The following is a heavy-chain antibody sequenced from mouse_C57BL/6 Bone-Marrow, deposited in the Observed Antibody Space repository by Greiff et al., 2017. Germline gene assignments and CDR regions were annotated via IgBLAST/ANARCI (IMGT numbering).Heavy chain of an antibody. D-gene: IGHD2-2*01. CDR1: GYTFTDYY. V-gene: IGHV1-34*01. CDR2: IYPNNGGN. J-gene: IGHJ3*01. CDR3: AGLRRSWFAY. Sequence: EVQLQQSGPELVKPGASVKMSCKASGYTFTDYYMHWVKQSHGKSLEWIGYIYPNNGGNGYNQKFKGKATLPVDKSSSTAYMELRSLRTENSEVYDCAGLRRSWFAYWGQGTLVTVSA.